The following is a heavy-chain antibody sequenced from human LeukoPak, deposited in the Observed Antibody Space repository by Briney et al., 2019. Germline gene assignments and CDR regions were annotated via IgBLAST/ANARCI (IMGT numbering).Heavy chain of an antibody. D-gene: IGHD4-17*01. V-gene: IGHV3-23*01. CDR2: ISESGGST. CDR1: GFTFTSYA. J-gene: IGHJ4*02. Sequence: GGSLRLSCAASGFTFTSYAMSWVRRAPGKGPEWVSGISESGGSTYYVDSVKGRFTISRDNSKNTVYLQMNSLRAEDTAIYYCAKGGVRPVTTGDYWGQGTLVTVSS. CDR3: AKGGVRPVTTGDY.